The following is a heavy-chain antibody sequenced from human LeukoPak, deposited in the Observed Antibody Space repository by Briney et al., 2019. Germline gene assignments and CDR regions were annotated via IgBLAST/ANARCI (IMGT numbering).Heavy chain of an antibody. J-gene: IGHJ3*02. CDR1: GFTVSSNY. CDR2: IYSGGST. V-gene: IGHV3-53*01. CDR3: AKAPGYSYGSSFGI. Sequence: GGSLRLSCAASGFTVSSNYMSWVRQAPGKGLEWVSVIYSGGSTYYADSVKGRFTISRDNSKNTLYLQMNSLRAEDTAVYYCAKAPGYSYGSSFGIWGQGTMVTVSS. D-gene: IGHD5-18*01.